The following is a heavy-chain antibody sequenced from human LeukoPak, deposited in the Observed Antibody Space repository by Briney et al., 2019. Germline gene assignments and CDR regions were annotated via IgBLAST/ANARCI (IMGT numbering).Heavy chain of an antibody. V-gene: IGHV3-7*03. J-gene: IGHJ4*02. D-gene: IGHD6-19*01. Sequence: GGSLRLSCAASGFSFSNHWMIWVRQAPGKGLEWVATINPDGTEKRYVDSVKGRFTISRDNGKKSLYLQMSSLRAEDTAVYYCVRDDRGIAVGSRDHGAQGTLVTVSS. CDR2: INPDGTEK. CDR3: VRDDRGIAVGSRDH. CDR1: GFSFSNHW.